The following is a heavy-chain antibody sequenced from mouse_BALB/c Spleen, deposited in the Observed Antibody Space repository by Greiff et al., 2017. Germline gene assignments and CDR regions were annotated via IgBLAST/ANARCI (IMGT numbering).Heavy chain of an antibody. J-gene: IGHJ2*01. CDR1: GFNIKDYY. D-gene: IGHD2-2*01. CDR3: EWYGYDKVDD. Sequence: VQLKESGAELVRPGALVKLSCKASGFNIKDYYMHWVKQRPEQGLEWIGWIDPENGNTIYDPKFQGKASITADTSSNTAYLQLSSLTSEDTAVYYCEWYGYDKVDDWGQGTTLTVSS. V-gene: IGHV14-1*02. CDR2: IDPENGNT.